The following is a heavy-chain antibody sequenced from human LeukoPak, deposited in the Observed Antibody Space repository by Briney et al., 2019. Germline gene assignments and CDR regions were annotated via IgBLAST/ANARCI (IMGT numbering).Heavy chain of an antibody. CDR3: AKDRRNKITIFGVRPNYYYGMDV. V-gene: IGHV3-23*01. D-gene: IGHD3-3*01. Sequence: GGSLRLSCAASGFTFSSYAMSWVRQAPGKGLEWVSAISGSGGSTYYADSVKGRFTISRDNSKNTLYLQMNSLRAEDTAVYYCAKDRRNKITIFGVRPNYYYGMDVWGQGTTVTVSS. CDR2: ISGSGGST. J-gene: IGHJ6*02. CDR1: GFTFSSYA.